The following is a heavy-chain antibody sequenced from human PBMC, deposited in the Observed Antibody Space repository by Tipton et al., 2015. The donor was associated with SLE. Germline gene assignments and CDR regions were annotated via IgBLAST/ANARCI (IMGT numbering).Heavy chain of an antibody. CDR1: GGSISSYY. Sequence: TLSLTCTVSGGSISSYYWSWIRQPPGKGLEWIGYIYYSGSTNYNPSLKSRVTISVDTSKNQFSLKLSSVTAADTAVYYCARGGFNDYVWGSYRFDPWGQGTLVTVFS. CDR3: ARGGFNDYVWGSYRFDP. V-gene: IGHV4-59*08. CDR2: IYYSGST. J-gene: IGHJ5*02. D-gene: IGHD3-16*01.